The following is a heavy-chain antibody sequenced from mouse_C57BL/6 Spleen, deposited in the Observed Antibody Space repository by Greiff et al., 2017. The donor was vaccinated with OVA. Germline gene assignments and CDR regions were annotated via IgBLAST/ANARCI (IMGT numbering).Heavy chain of an antibody. V-gene: IGHV1-61*01. J-gene: IGHJ2*01. D-gene: IGHD3-2*02. CDR1: GYTFTSYW. CDR3: ARPDSSGDVGYYFDY. CDR2: IYPSDSET. Sequence: QVQLQQPGAELVRPGSSVKLSCKASGYTFTSYWLDWVKQRPGQGLEWIGNIYPSDSETHYNQKFKDKATLTVDNSSSTAYMQLSSLTSEDSAVYYCARPDSSGDVGYYFDYGGQGTTLAVSS.